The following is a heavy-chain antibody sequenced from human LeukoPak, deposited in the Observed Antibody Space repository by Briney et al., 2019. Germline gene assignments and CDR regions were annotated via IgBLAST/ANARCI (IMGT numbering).Heavy chain of an antibody. CDR3: ARSELRQTRWYYYDSSGPNWFDP. D-gene: IGHD3-22*01. CDR1: GYTFTGYY. J-gene: IGHJ5*02. CDR2: INPNSGGT. V-gene: IGHV1-2*02. Sequence: ASVKVSCKASGYTFTGYYMHWVRQAPGQGLEWMGWINPNSGGTNYAQKFQGRVTMTRNTSISTAYMELSSLRSEDTAVYYCARSELRQTRWYYYDSSGPNWFDPWGQGTLVTVSS.